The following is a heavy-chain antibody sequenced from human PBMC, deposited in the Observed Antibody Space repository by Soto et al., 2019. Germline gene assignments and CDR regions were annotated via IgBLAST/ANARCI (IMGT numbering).Heavy chain of an antibody. CDR3: ARGRYLDY. J-gene: IGHJ4*02. D-gene: IGHD1-26*01. Sequence: QVHLVQSGAEVKKPGASVKVSCKASGYTFTTYGIAWVRQAPGQGLEWMGWISAYNANTDYAQRLQGRVTITTDTSTSTAHMELRSLRSDDTAVYYWARGRYLDYWGQGTLVTVSS. V-gene: IGHV1-18*01. CDR1: GYTFTTYG. CDR2: ISAYNANT.